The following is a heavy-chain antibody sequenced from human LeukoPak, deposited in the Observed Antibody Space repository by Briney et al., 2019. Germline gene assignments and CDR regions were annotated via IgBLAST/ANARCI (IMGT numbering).Heavy chain of an antibody. D-gene: IGHD5-18*01. CDR2: INHSGST. CDR1: GGSSSGYY. J-gene: IGHJ5*02. CDR3: ARVRKYSYAKGWFDP. Sequence: PSETLSLTCAVYGGSSSGYYWSWIRQPPGKGLEWIGEINHSGSTNYNPSLKSRVTISVDTSKNQFSLKLSSVTAADTAVYYCARVRKYSYAKGWFDPWGQGTLVTVSS. V-gene: IGHV4-34*01.